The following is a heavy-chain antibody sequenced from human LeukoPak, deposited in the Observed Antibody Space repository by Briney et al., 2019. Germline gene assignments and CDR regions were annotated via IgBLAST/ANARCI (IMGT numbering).Heavy chain of an antibody. CDR2: ISSSSRYI. Sequence: PGGSLRLSCAASGFTFSNAWMSWVRQAPGKGLEWVSSISSSSRYIYYADSVKGRFTISRDDAKNSLFLQMNSLRAEDTALYYCAKDLSTSSTAYFQHWGQGTLVTVSS. V-gene: IGHV3-21*01. J-gene: IGHJ1*01. D-gene: IGHD2-2*01. CDR1: GFTFSNAW. CDR3: AKDLSTSSTAYFQH.